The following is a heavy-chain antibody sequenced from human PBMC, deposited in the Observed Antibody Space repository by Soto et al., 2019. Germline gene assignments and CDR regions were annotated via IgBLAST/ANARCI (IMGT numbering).Heavy chain of an antibody. Sequence: ASVSLCKASGYTFFKYFIHWVRQAPGQGLEWIGIINPSRGSATYGPIFQGRVSLTTDMPTSTVYMELSSLRSEDTAIYYCARPLIGNTIDLWGQGTSVTVSS. CDR2: INPSRGSA. V-gene: IGHV1-46*01. D-gene: IGHD1-7*01. CDR3: ARPLIGNTIDL. J-gene: IGHJ3*01. CDR1: GYTFFKYF.